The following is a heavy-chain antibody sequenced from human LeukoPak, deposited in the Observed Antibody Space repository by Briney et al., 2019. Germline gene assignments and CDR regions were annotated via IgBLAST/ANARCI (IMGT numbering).Heavy chain of an antibody. J-gene: IGHJ3*01. V-gene: IGHV3-30-3*01. CDR3: ARGRNFDF. Sequence: HTGRPLRLSCAASGFTFSAYALHWLRQAPDKGLEWVAVISPDGNNKHYADSMKGRFTISRDNSKNMVNLQMNSLGDEDTAAYYCARGRNFDFWGQGTMVTVSS. CDR1: GFTFSAYA. CDR2: ISPDGNNK.